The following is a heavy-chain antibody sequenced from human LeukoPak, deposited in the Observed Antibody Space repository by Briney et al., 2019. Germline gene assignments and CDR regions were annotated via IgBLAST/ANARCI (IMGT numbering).Heavy chain of an antibody. CDR2: IYSSGGT. CDR3: ARIRDGYNLDAFDI. D-gene: IGHD5-24*01. Sequence: SETLSLTCTVSGGSIGRYYWSWIRQPPGKGLEWIWYIYSSGGTNYNPSLKSRVTISVDTSKKQFSLKLSSVTAADTAVYYCARIRDGYNLDAFDIWGQGTMVTVSS. CDR1: GGSIGRYY. J-gene: IGHJ3*02. V-gene: IGHV4-59*01.